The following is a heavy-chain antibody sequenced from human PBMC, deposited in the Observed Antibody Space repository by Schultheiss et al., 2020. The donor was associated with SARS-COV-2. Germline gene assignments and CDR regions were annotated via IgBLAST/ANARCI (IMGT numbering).Heavy chain of an antibody. Sequence: GGSLRLSCAASGFTFSSYAMSWVRQAPGKGLEWVSVIYSGGSTYYADSVKGRFTISRDNAKNTLYLQMSSLTAEDTAVYYCARDLNPGFDYWGQGTLVTVSS. CDR1: GFTFSSYA. V-gene: IGHV3-23*03. J-gene: IGHJ4*02. CDR3: ARDLNPGFDY. CDR2: IYSGGST.